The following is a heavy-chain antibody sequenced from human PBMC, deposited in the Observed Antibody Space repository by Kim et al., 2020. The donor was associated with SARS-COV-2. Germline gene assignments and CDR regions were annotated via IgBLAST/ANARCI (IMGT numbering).Heavy chain of an antibody. CDR2: IYYSGST. Sequence: SETLSLTCTVSGGSISGGCYYWSWIRQHPGKGLEGIGYIYYSGSTYYNPSRKSRITISVDTSKNQFSLKLSSVTAADTAVYYCARAHRTIYGVVEYMDVWGQGTTVTVSS. CDR1: GGSISGGCYY. CDR3: ARAHRTIYGVVEYMDV. D-gene: IGHD3-3*01. J-gene: IGHJ6*02. V-gene: IGHV4-31*03.